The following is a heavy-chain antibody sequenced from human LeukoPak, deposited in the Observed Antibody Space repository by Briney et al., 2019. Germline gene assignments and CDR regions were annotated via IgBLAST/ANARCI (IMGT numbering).Heavy chain of an antibody. D-gene: IGHD6-19*01. CDR2: IYNSGSKT. J-gene: IGHJ4*02. Sequence: EPGGSLRLSCTASGFSFSTYSMTWVRQGPGKGLEWVSSIYNSGSKTFYADSVKGRFPISRDNSKNTLYLQMNSLTAEDTAIYYCSKDVVPDSGWDLDYWGQGTLVTVSS. CDR3: SKDVVPDSGWDLDY. CDR1: GFSFSTYS. V-gene: IGHV3-23*05.